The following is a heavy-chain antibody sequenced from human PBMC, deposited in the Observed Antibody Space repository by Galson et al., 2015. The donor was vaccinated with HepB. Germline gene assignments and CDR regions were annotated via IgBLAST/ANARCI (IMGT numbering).Heavy chain of an antibody. CDR2: FDPEDGET. D-gene: IGHD7-27*01. CDR1: GYTLSDIS. CDR3: STRGTGRYFDP. J-gene: IGHJ5*02. V-gene: IGHV1-24*01. Sequence: SVKVSCKVSGYTLSDISMHWVRQAPGKGLEWMAGFDPEDGETIYAQKFQGRVTMTEDTSTDTAYMELSSLRSEDTAVYYCSTRGTGRYFDPWGQGTLVTDSS.